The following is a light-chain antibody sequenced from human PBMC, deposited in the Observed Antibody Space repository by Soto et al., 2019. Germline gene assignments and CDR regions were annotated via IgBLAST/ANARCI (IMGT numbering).Light chain of an antibody. J-gene: IGLJ1*01. Sequence: QPASVSGSPGQSITISCTGTSSDVGGYNYVSWYQQHPGKAPKFIIYDVSNRPSGVSNRFSGSKSGNTASLTISGLQAEDEADYYCSSYTTSNTRQIVFGTGTKVTVL. CDR2: DVS. V-gene: IGLV2-14*01. CDR3: SSYTTSNTRQIV. CDR1: SSDVGGYNY.